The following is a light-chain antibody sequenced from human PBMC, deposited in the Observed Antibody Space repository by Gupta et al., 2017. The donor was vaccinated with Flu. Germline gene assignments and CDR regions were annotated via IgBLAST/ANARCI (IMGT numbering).Light chain of an antibody. CDR3: NSRDSSGNHLV. J-gene: IGLJ2*01. Sequence: SSELTQDLAVSVALGQTVRITCQGDSLRSYYANWYQQKPGQAPVLVIYGKNNRPSGIPDRFFGSSSGNTASLTITGAQAEDEADYYCNSRDSSGNHLVFGGGTKLTVL. CDR1: SLRSYY. CDR2: GKN. V-gene: IGLV3-19*01.